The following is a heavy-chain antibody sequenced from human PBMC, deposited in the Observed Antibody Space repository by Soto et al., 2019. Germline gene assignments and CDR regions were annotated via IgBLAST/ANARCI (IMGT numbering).Heavy chain of an antibody. Sequence: GGSLRLSCAASGFTFSIYWMRWVRQAPGKGLEWVANIKQDGSEKYYVDSVKGRFTISRDNAKNSLYLQMNSLRAEDTAVYYCAREINFWSGYYTGVFDYWGQGTLVTVSS. V-gene: IGHV3-7*01. D-gene: IGHD3-3*01. CDR3: AREINFWSGYYTGVFDY. CDR1: GFTFSIYW. J-gene: IGHJ4*02. CDR2: IKQDGSEK.